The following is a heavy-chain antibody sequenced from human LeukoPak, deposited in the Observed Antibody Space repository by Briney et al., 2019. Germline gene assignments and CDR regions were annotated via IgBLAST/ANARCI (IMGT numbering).Heavy chain of an antibody. CDR2: INQDGSQE. CDR3: ARDNSRNDLEY. J-gene: IGHJ4*02. V-gene: IGHV3-7*04. Sequence: GGSLRLSCAASGLTFNSYWMNWVRQAPGKGLQWVANINQDGSQEYYVDSVKGRFTISRDNAKNSLYLQINSLRAEDTAVYYCARDNSRNDLEYWGPGTLVTVSS. CDR1: GLTFNSYW. D-gene: IGHD1-1*01.